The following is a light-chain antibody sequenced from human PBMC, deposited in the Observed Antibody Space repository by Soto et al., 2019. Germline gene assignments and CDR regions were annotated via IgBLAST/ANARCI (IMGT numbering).Light chain of an antibody. CDR2: KAS. J-gene: IGKJ1*01. Sequence: DIPLTQFPSTLSASVGGTVTITCRASQTISSWLAWYQQKPGKAPKLLIYKASTLKSGVPSRFSGSGSGTEFTLTISSLQPDDFATYYCQHYNSYSEAFGQGTKVELK. CDR3: QHYNSYSEA. CDR1: QTISSW. V-gene: IGKV1-5*03.